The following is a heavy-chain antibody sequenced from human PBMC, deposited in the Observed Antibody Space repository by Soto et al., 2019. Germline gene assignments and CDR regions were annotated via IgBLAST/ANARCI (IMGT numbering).Heavy chain of an antibody. D-gene: IGHD4-17*01. CDR2: IKSKNDGGTT. CDR3: ARDCCAYGDLDNWFDP. CDR1: GFTFANAW. Sequence: PGGSLRLACTASGFTFANAWINWVRQAPGKGLEWVGRIKSKNDGGTTDFAAHVKDRFAISRDDSRNLVYLQMNSLKSEDTAVYYCARDCCAYGDLDNWFDPWGQGTLVTVSS. J-gene: IGHJ5*02. V-gene: IGHV3-15*07.